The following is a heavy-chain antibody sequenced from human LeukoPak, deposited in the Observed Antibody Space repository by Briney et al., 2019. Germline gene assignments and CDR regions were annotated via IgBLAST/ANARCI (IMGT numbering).Heavy chain of an antibody. CDR2: ISSSSSYI. V-gene: IGHV3-21*01. CDR3: ARDTVTMRGFDY. Sequence: GGSLRLSCAASGFTFSSYSMNWVRQAPGKGLEWVSSISSSSSYIYYADSMKGRFTISRDNAENSLYLQMNSLRAEDTAVYYCARDTVTMRGFDYWGQGTLVTVSP. J-gene: IGHJ4*02. D-gene: IGHD4-17*01. CDR1: GFTFSSYS.